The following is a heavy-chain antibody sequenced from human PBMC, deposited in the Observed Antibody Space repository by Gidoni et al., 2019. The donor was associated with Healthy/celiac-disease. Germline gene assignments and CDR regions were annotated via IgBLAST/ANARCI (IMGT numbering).Heavy chain of an antibody. V-gene: IGHV5-51*01. Sequence: PGKGLEWMGIIYPGDSDTRYSPSFQGQVTISADKSISTAYLQWSSLKASDTAMYYCACRPYDILTGYHPDAFDIWGQGTMVTVSS. CDR2: IYPGDSDT. CDR3: ACRPYDILTGYHPDAFDI. J-gene: IGHJ3*02. D-gene: IGHD3-9*01.